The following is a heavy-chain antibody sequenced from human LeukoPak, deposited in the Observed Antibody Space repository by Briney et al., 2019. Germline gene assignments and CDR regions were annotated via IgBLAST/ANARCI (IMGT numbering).Heavy chain of an antibody. CDR1: GFTFSSYW. Sequence: GGSLRLSCAASGFTFSSYWMSWVRQAPGKGLEWVANIKQDGSGKYYVDSVKGRFTISRDNAKNSLYLQMNSLRAEDTAVYYCARDPINIYSSGCKVCFWGQGTLVTVSS. D-gene: IGHD6-19*01. J-gene: IGHJ4*02. CDR2: IKQDGSGK. CDR3: ARDPINIYSSGCKVCF. V-gene: IGHV3-7*01.